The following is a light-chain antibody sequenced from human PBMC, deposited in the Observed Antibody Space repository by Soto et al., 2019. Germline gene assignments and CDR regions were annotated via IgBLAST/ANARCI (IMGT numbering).Light chain of an antibody. J-gene: IGKJ2*01. V-gene: IGKV3-20*01. CDR3: QQYGGSPYT. Sequence: EIVLTQSPGTLSLSPGERATLSCRASQTINSGLAWYQHKRGQAPRLLIYGLSVRAIGIPDRFGGSGSGTDFTLTISRLESEDFAVYFCQQYGGSPYTFGQGTKVEIK. CDR2: GLS. CDR1: QTINSG.